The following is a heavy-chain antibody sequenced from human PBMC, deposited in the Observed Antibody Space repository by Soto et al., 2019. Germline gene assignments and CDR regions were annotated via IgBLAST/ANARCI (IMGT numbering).Heavy chain of an antibody. Sequence: EVQLVESGGGLVQPGGSLRLSCAASGFTVSSNYMSWVRQAPGKGLEWVSVIYSGGITNYADSVKGRFTISRHNSKNTLYLQMNSLRAEDTAVYYCAREVGHGWFDPWGQGTLVTVSS. V-gene: IGHV3-53*04. CDR1: GFTVSSNY. CDR2: IYSGGIT. CDR3: AREVGHGWFDP. J-gene: IGHJ5*02.